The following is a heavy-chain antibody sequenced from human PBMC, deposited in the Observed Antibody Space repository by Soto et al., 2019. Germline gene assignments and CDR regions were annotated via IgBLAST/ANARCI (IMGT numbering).Heavy chain of an antibody. J-gene: IGHJ4*02. CDR2: IHPYEGTT. D-gene: IGHD5-12*01. V-gene: IGHV1-18*04. CDR1: GFTFTSYP. Sequence: ASVTVSCTPSGFTFTSYPFSWVRQAPGQGLEWLAWIHPYEGTTKVAHQFRDRITLTTDSSAATVFMELTRLTSDDTAVYFCAREYYSDTTWIDYWGQGTLVTVSS. CDR3: AREYYSDTTWIDY.